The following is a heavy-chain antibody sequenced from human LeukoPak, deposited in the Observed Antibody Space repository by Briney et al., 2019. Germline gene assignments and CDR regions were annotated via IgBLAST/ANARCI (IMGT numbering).Heavy chain of an antibody. Sequence: SGPTLVKPTQTLTLTCTFSGFSLSTSGVGVGWIRQPPGKALEWLALIYWDDDKRFSPSLKSRPTITKDTSKNQVVLTMTNMDPVDTATYYCAQRRVGRARSGITGTTPPHSLVLADYWGQGTLVTVSS. CDR3: AQRRVGRARSGITGTTPPHSLVLADY. CDR1: GFSLSTSGVG. V-gene: IGHV2-5*02. CDR2: IYWDDDK. J-gene: IGHJ4*02. D-gene: IGHD1-7*01.